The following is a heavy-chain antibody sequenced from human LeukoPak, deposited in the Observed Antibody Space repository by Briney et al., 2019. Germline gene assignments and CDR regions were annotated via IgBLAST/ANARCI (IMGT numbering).Heavy chain of an antibody. V-gene: IGHV3-49*04. Sequence: GGSLRLSCTASGFTFGDYAMSWVRQAPGKGLEWVGFIRSKAYGGTTEYAASVKGRFTISRDDSKSIAYLQMNSLKTEDTAVYYCTRDQRYSSSWYYYYGVDVWGQGTTVTVSS. D-gene: IGHD6-13*01. J-gene: IGHJ6*02. CDR3: TRDQRYSSSWYYYYGVDV. CDR1: GFTFGDYA. CDR2: IRSKAYGGTT.